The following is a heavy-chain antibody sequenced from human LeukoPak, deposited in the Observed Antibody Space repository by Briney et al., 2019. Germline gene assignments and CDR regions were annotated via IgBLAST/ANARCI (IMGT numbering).Heavy chain of an antibody. V-gene: IGHV3-30*18. CDR3: AKDGGRVFDY. CDR1: GFTFSNYS. CDR2: VSYDGSHK. D-gene: IGHD2-15*01. J-gene: IGHJ4*02. Sequence: GGSLRLSCAASGFTFSNYSMHWVRQAPGKGLEWVAGVSYDGSHKYHADSVKGRFTISRDKSKNTLYLQMNSLRTEDTAVYYCAKDGGRVFDYWGQGTLVTVSS.